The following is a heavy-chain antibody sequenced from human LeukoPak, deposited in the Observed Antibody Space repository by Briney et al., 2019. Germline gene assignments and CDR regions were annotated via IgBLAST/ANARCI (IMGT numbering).Heavy chain of an antibody. CDR1: GYTFTNYH. J-gene: IGHJ4*02. CDR2: IGAYNGNT. Sequence: ASVKVSCKASGYTFTNYHISWVRQAPGQGLEWMGWIGAYNGNTNYAQKLQGRVTMTTDTSTSTAYMELRSLRSDDTAVYYCARDRMSKAAINRGWNYWGQGTLVTVSS. V-gene: IGHV1-18*01. CDR3: ARDRMSKAAINRGWNY. D-gene: IGHD1-14*01.